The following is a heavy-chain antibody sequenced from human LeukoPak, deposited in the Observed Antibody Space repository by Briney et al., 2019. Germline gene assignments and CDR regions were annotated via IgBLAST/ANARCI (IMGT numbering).Heavy chain of an antibody. CDR2: IYSGGST. D-gene: IGHD1-1*01. V-gene: IGHV3-53*01. Sequence: GGSLRLSCAASGFTDSSNYMSWVRQAPGKGLEWVSVIYSGGSTDYADSVKGRFTISRDNSKNTLYLQMNSLRAEGTAVYYCARVGNDPYYYYGMDVWGQGTTVTVSS. CDR1: GFTDSSNY. CDR3: ARVGNDPYYYYGMDV. J-gene: IGHJ6*02.